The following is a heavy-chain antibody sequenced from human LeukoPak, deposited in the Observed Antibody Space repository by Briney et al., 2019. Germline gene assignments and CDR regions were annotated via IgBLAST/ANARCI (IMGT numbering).Heavy chain of an antibody. CDR1: GFTFSSYW. J-gene: IGHJ3*02. CDR2: IKQDGSEK. CDR3: ARALITIFGVVIWAFDI. D-gene: IGHD3-3*01. V-gene: IGHV3-7*01. Sequence: GGSLRLSCVASGFTFSSYWMSWVRQAPGKGLEWVANIKQDGSEKYYVDSVKGRFTISRDNAKNSLYLQMNSLRAEDTAVYYCARALITIFGVVIWAFDIWGQGTMVTVSS.